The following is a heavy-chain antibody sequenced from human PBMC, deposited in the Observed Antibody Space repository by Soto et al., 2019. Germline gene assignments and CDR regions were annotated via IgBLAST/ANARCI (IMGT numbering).Heavy chain of an antibody. CDR1: GFTFNDYV. Sequence: QVHLVESGGGVVQPGRSLRLSCAASGFTFNDYVIHWVRQAAGKGLEWVASMTYDGATEYYADSVKGRFTVSRDNSKRTLSLQMTSLRPEDTAVYYCARVRLSIAVIDALDVWGQGTTVSVSS. J-gene: IGHJ3*01. V-gene: IGHV3-30*14. CDR2: MTYDGATE. D-gene: IGHD3-3*02. CDR3: ARVRLSIAVIDALDV.